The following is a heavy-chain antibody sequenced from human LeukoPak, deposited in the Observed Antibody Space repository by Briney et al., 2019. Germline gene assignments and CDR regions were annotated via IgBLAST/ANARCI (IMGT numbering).Heavy chain of an antibody. CDR2: IWYDGSNK. D-gene: IGHD2-21*01. CDR3: ARVSDCGGDCYPGLFDY. CDR1: GFTFSSYG. J-gene: IGHJ4*02. V-gene: IGHV3-33*01. Sequence: SGGSLRLSCAASGFTFSSYGMHWVRQAPGKGLEWVAVIWYDGSNKYYADSVKGRFTISRDNSKNTLYLQMNSLRAEDTAVYYCARVSDCGGDCYPGLFDYWGQGTLVTVSS.